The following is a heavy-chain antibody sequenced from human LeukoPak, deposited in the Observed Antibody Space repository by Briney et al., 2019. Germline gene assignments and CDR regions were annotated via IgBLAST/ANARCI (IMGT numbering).Heavy chain of an antibody. J-gene: IGHJ6*02. D-gene: IGHD4-17*01. CDR3: ARSIDYGDYAYYYYGMDV. CDR2: ISSSSSYI. CDR1: GFTFSSYS. V-gene: IGHV3-21*01. Sequence: GGSLRLSCAASGFTFSSYSMTWVRQAPGKGLEWVSSISSSSSYIYYADSVKGRFTISRDNAKNSLYLQMNSLRAEDTAVYYCARSIDYGDYAYYYYGMDVWGQGTTVTVSS.